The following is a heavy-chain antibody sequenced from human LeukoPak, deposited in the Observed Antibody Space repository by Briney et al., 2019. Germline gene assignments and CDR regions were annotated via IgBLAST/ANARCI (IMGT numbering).Heavy chain of an antibody. J-gene: IGHJ4*02. CDR2: FDPEDGET. CDR1: GYTLTELS. CDR3: ATGMTTTYCSGGSCYSGDY. Sequence: ASVKVSCKVSGYTLTELSMHWVRQAPGKGLEWMGGFDPEDGETIYAQKFQGRVTMTEDTSTDTAYMELSSLRSEDTAVYYCATGMTTTYCSGGSCYSGDYWGQGTLVTVSS. D-gene: IGHD2-15*01. V-gene: IGHV1-24*01.